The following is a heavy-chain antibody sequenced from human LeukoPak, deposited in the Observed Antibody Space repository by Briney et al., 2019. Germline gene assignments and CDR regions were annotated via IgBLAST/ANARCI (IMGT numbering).Heavy chain of an antibody. CDR2: IKHDGSEK. CDR3: AKGLMSERLSGDY. V-gene: IGHV3-7*01. D-gene: IGHD1-1*01. Sequence: PGGSLRLSCIASGFAFSNYWMNWVRQAPGKGLEWVANIKHDGSEKHYVDSVKGRFTISRDNAKSSLYLQMISLRAEDTAVYYCAKGLMSERLSGDYWGQGTLVTVSS. J-gene: IGHJ4*02. CDR1: GFAFSNYW.